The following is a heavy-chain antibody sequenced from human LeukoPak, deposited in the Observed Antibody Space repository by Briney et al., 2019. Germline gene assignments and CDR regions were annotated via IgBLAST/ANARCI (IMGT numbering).Heavy chain of an antibody. CDR1: GFTVSSNY. CDR2: IYSGGTT. V-gene: IGHV3-66*01. D-gene: IGHD1-26*01. Sequence: GGSLRLSCVASGFTVSSNYMSWVRQAPGKGLEWVSLIYSGGTTYYADSVKGRFTISRDNSKNMLYLQMNSLRAEDTAVYYCARGGLPHTDYWCQGTLVTVSS. J-gene: IGHJ4*02. CDR3: ARGGLPHTDY.